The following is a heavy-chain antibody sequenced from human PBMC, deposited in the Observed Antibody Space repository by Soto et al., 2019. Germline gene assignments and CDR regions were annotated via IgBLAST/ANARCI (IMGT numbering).Heavy chain of an antibody. CDR2: ISAYNGNT. Sequence: ASVKVSCKASGYTFTSYGISWVRQAPGQGLEWMGWISAYNGNTNYAQKLQGRVTMTTDTSTSTAYMELRSLRSDDTAVYYCARDIVVVVAATLLDYWGQGTLVTVSS. CDR1: GYTFTSYG. D-gene: IGHD2-15*01. J-gene: IGHJ4*02. V-gene: IGHV1-18*01. CDR3: ARDIVVVVAATLLDY.